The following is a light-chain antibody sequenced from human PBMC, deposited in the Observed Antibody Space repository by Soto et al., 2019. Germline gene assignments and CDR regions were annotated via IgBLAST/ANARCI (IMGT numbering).Light chain of an antibody. CDR3: SSYTSSTTYV. V-gene: IGLV2-14*03. CDR1: SSDVGAHNS. J-gene: IGLJ1*01. Sequence: QSALTQPASVSGSLGQSITISCTGTSSDVGAHNSVCWYQQHPGKAPKLMIYEVTNRASGVSDRFSGSKSANTASLTISGLQAGDEADYYCSSYTSSTTYVFGTGTQLTVL. CDR2: EVT.